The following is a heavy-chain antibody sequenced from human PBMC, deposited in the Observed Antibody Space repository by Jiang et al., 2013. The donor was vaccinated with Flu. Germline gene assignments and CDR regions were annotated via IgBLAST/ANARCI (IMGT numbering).Heavy chain of an antibody. CDR3: ARDHPRVCPLCGHLRQAWYFDL. J-gene: IGHJ2*01. CDR2: ISSSASTI. V-gene: IGHV3-11*01. CDR1: GFTFSDYY. Sequence: VQLLESGGGLVKPGGSLRLSCAASGFTFSDYYMSWIRQAPGKGLEWVSYISSSASTIYYADSVKGRFTISRDNAENSLYLQMNSLRAEDTAVYYCARDHPRVCPLCGHLRQAWYFDLWGLAPWSLSRQ. D-gene: IGHD2-8*01.